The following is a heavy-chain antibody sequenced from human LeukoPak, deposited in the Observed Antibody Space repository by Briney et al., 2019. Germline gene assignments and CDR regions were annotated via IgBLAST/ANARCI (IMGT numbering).Heavy chain of an antibody. D-gene: IGHD3-10*01. Sequence: ASVKVSCKASGYTFTSYAMNWVRQAPGQGLEWMGWINTNTRNPTYAQGFTGRFVFSLDTSVSTAYLQISSLKAEDTAVYYCARGRPSMVRGVIPYHWFDPWGQGTLVTVSS. CDR2: INTNTRNP. V-gene: IGHV7-4-1*02. CDR1: GYTFTSYA. CDR3: ARGRPSMVRGVIPYHWFDP. J-gene: IGHJ5*02.